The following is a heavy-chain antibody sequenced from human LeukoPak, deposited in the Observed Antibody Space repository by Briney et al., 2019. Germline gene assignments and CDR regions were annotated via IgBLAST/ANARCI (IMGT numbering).Heavy chain of an antibody. J-gene: IGHJ4*02. CDR2: IYYSGST. V-gene: IGHV4-31*03. CDR1: GGSISSGGYY. D-gene: IGHD4-17*01. CDR3: AMITVYGDYVDY. Sequence: SETLSLTCTVSGGSISSGGYYWSWIRQHPGKGLEWIGYIYYSGSTYYNPSLKSRVTISVDTSKNQFSLKLSSVTAADTAVYYCAMITVYGDYVDYWGQGTLVTVSS.